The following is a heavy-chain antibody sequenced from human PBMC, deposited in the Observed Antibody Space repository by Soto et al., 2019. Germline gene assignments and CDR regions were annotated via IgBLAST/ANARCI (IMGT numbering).Heavy chain of an antibody. J-gene: IGHJ6*02. CDR3: ARLEHPGWYYYGMDV. CDR1: GYSFTSYW. Sequence: PGESLKISCKGSGYSFTSYWIGWVRQMPGKGLEWMGIIYPGDSDTRYSPSFQGQVTISADKSISTAYLQWSSLKASDTAMYYCARLEHPGWYYYGMDVWGQGTTVTVSS. CDR2: IYPGDSDT. V-gene: IGHV5-51*01. D-gene: IGHD6-6*01.